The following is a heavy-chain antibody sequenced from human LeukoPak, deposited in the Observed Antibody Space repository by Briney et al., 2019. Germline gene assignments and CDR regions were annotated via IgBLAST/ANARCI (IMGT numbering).Heavy chain of an antibody. J-gene: IGHJ4*02. V-gene: IGHV3-30*03. Sequence: PGGSLRLSCAASGFTFSSYGMSWVRQAPGKGLEWVAVISYDGSNKYYADSVKGRFTISRDNSKNTLYLQMNSLRAEDTAVYYCARVSGWYYFDYWGQGTLVTVSS. CDR1: GFTFSSYG. D-gene: IGHD6-19*01. CDR3: ARVSGWYYFDY. CDR2: ISYDGSNK.